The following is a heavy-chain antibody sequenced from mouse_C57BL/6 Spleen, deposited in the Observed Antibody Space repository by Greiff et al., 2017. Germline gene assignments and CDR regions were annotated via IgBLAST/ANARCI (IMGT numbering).Heavy chain of an antibody. CDR3: ARPFYDYYWCFDV. V-gene: IGHV1-26*01. CDR1: GYTFTDYY. D-gene: IGHD2-4*01. CDR2: INPNNGGT. Sequence: VQLQQSGPELVKPGASVKISCKASGYTFTDYYMNWVKQSHGKSLEWIGDINPNNGGTSYNQKFKGKATLTVDKSSSTAYMELRSLTSEDSAVYDCARPFYDYYWCFDVWGTGTTVTVSS. J-gene: IGHJ1*03.